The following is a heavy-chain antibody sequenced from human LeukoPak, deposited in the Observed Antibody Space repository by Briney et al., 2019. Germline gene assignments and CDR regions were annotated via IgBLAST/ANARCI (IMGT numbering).Heavy chain of an antibody. V-gene: IGHV3-74*01. Sequence: GGSLRLSCAASGFTFSSYSMNWVRQAPGEGLVWVSRINSDGSSTSYADSVKGRFTISRDNAKNTLYLQMNSLRAEDTAVYYCARDRYYYGSGSLHENWGQGTLVTVSS. D-gene: IGHD3-10*01. CDR3: ARDRYYYGSGSLHEN. CDR1: GFTFSSYS. J-gene: IGHJ4*02. CDR2: INSDGSST.